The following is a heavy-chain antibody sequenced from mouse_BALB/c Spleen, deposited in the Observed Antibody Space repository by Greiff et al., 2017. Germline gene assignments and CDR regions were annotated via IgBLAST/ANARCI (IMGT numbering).Heavy chain of an antibody. D-gene: IGHD2-1*01. CDR3: ARKDYGNWYFDV. CDR1: GFTFSSFG. V-gene: IGHV5-17*02. J-gene: IGHJ1*01. Sequence: EVKLVESGGGLVQPGGSRKLSCAASGFTFSSFGMHWVRQAPEKGLEWVAYISSGSSTIYYADTVKGRFTISRDNPKNTLLLQMTSLRSEDTAMYYCARKDYGNWYFDVWGAGTTVTVSS. CDR2: ISSGSSTI.